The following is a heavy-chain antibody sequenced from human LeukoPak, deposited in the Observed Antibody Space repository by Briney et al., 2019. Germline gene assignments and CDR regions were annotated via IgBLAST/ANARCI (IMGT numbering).Heavy chain of an antibody. Sequence: PGGSLRLSCAASGFTFSAYWMNWVRQAPGKGLEWVANINQDGSEKYYVDSVKGRFTISRDNSKNTLYLQMNSLTAEDAAVYYYARGGAVLLWFGEGGGFDIWGQGTMVTVSS. CDR2: INQDGSEK. CDR3: ARGGAVLLWFGEGGGFDI. D-gene: IGHD3-10*01. J-gene: IGHJ3*02. CDR1: GFTFSAYW. V-gene: IGHV3-7*01.